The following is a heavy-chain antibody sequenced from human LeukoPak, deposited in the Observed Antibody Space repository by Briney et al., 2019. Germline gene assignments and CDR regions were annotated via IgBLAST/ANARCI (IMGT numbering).Heavy chain of an antibody. CDR3: ARDRGRKRDYYMDV. V-gene: IGHV4-34*01. CDR1: GGSFSGYY. CDR2: INHSGST. J-gene: IGHJ6*03. Sequence: SETLSLTCAVYGGSFSGYYWSWLRQPPGKGLEWIGEINHSGSTNYNPSLKSRVTISVDTSKNQFSLKLSSVTAADTAVYYCARDRGRKRDYYMDVWGKGTTVTVSS. D-gene: IGHD6-25*01.